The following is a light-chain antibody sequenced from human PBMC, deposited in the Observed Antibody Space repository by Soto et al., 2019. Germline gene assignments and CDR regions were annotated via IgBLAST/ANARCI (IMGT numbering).Light chain of an antibody. CDR1: RSLSSTS. CDR3: QQYGSSPRT. Sequence: EIVLTQSPGTLSLSPRERAALSCRASRSLSSTSLAWYQQRPGQAPRLLIYDVSSRATGIPDRFSGSGSGTDFTLTIYRLEPDDFAVYYCQQYGSSPRTFGQGTKV. CDR2: DVS. V-gene: IGKV3-20*01. J-gene: IGKJ1*01.